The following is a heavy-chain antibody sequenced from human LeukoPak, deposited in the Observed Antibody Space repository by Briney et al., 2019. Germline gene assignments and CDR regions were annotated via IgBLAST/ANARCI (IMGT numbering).Heavy chain of an antibody. J-gene: IGHJ4*02. D-gene: IGHD2-15*01. V-gene: IGHV1-69*13. CDR1: GGTFSSYA. CDR3: ARQRVEGDLAAPPLTTPFDY. CDR2: IIPIFGTA. Sequence: ASVKVSCKGSGGTFSSYAISWVRQAPGQGLEWMGGIIPIFGTANYAQKFQGRVTITADESTSTAYMELSSLRSEDTAVYYCARQRVEGDLAAPPLTTPFDYWGQGTLVTVSS.